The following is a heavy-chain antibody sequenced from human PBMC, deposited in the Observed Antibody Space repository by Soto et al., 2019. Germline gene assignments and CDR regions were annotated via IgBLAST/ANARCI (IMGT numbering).Heavy chain of an antibody. V-gene: IGHV4-39*07. CDR3: ARARDLGGYGDYLLPWGYYYGMDV. J-gene: IGHJ6*02. CDR1: GGSISSSSYY. Sequence: SETLSLTCTVSGGSISSSSYYWGWIRQPPGKGLEWIGSIYYSGSTYYNPSLKSRVTISVDTSKNQFSLKLSSVTAADTAVYYCARARDLGGYGDYLLPWGYYYGMDVWGQGTTVTVSS. CDR2: IYYSGST. D-gene: IGHD4-17*01.